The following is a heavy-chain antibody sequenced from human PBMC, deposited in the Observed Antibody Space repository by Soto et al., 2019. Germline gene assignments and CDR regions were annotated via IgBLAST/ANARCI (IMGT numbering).Heavy chain of an antibody. D-gene: IGHD2-2*02. J-gene: IGHJ6*03. Sequence: SETLSLTCTVSGGSISSYYWSWIRQPPGKGLEWIGYIYYSGSTNYNPSLKSRVTISVDTSKNQFSLKLSSVTAADTAVYYCARLGGYCSSTSCYRESPQKTMDVWGKGTTVTVSS. V-gene: IGHV4-59*08. CDR1: GGSISSYY. CDR2: IYYSGST. CDR3: ARLGGYCSSTSCYRESPQKTMDV.